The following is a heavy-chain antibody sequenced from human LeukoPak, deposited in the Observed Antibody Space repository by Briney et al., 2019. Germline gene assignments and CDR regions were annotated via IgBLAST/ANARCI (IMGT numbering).Heavy chain of an antibody. V-gene: IGHV3-53*01. Sequence: GGSLRLSCAASGFTFSTNHMTWVRQAPGKGPEWVSVIYSDGNTYYADSVKGRFTISRDNSKNTLYLQTNSLRAEDTAVYYCVRDLTWGQGTLVTVSS. CDR3: VRDLT. J-gene: IGHJ5*02. CDR1: GFTFSTNH. CDR2: IYSDGNT.